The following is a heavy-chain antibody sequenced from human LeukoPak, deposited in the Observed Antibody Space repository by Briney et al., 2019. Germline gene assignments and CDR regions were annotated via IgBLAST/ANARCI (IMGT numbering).Heavy chain of an antibody. CDR3: ARRLGRKFGERFYYYHYMDV. CDR1: GGSISSYY. Sequence: NPSETLSLTCTVSGGSISSYYWSWIRQPPGKGLEWIGYIYYSGSTNSNPSLKSRVIISLDTSKNQFSLKLSPVIAADTAVYYCARRLGRKFGERFYYYHYMDVWGKGTTVTISS. J-gene: IGHJ6*03. D-gene: IGHD3-10*01. V-gene: IGHV4-59*01. CDR2: IYYSGST.